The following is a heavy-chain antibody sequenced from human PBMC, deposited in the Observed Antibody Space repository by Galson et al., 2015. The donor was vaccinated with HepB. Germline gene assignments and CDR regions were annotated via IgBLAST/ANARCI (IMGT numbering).Heavy chain of an antibody. J-gene: IGHJ4*02. CDR2: ISNSGNTI. CDR1: GFIFSDYY. D-gene: IGHD5-12*01. Sequence: SLRLSCAASGFIFSDYYMSWIRQAPGTGLEWISYISNSGNTIYYADSVTGRFTISRDNARSSLYLQMKSLRADDTAVYYCAREGWLRAGYFDDWGQGSRVTVSS. CDR3: AREGWLRAGYFDD. V-gene: IGHV3-11*01.